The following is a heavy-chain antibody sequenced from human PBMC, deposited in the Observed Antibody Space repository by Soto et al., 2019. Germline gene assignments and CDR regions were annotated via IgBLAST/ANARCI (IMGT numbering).Heavy chain of an antibody. V-gene: IGHV3-23*01. CDR2: ISGSGGST. CDR3: AKDPYCSSTSCSNWFDP. CDR1: GFTFSSYA. D-gene: IGHD2-2*01. Sequence: GGSLRLSCAASGFTFSSYAMSWVRQAPGKGLEWVSAISGSGGSTYYADSVKGRFTISRDNSKNTLYLQMNSLRAEDTAVYYCAKDPYCSSTSCSNWFDPWGQGTLVTVSS. J-gene: IGHJ5*02.